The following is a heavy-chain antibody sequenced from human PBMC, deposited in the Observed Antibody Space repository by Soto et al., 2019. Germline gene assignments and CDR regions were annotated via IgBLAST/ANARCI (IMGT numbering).Heavy chain of an antibody. J-gene: IGHJ4*02. V-gene: IGHV4-30-4*01. CDR2: IYYSGST. CDR3: ARDGYCSGGSCYSAPVNY. Sequence: PSETLSLTCTVSGGSISSGDYYWSWIRQPPGKGLEWIGYIYYSGSTYYNPSLKSRVTISVATSKNQFSLKLSSVTAADTAVYYCARDGYCSGGSCYSAPVNYWGQGTLVTVSS. D-gene: IGHD2-15*01. CDR1: GGSISSGDYY.